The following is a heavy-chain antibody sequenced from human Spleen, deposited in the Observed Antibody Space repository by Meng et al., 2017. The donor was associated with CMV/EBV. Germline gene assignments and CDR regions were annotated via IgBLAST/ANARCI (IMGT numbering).Heavy chain of an antibody. CDR2: INQSGST. CDR1: GSFSGYY. D-gene: IGHD3-3*01. CDR3: ARGGLRFLEGLFRNYFDY. Sequence: GSFSGYYWSWIRQPPGKVLEWIGEINQSGSTNYNPSLKSRVTISVDTSRNQFSLKLSSVTAADTAVYYCARGGLRFLEGLFRNYFDYWGQGTLVTVS. J-gene: IGHJ4*02. V-gene: IGHV4-34*01.